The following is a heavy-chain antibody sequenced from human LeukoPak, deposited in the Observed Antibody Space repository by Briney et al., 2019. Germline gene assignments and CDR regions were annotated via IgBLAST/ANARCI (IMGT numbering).Heavy chain of an antibody. CDR2: IYTSGST. Sequence: SETLSLTCTVSGGSISSYYWSWIRQPAGKGLEWIGRIYTSGSTNYNPSLKSRVTMSVDTSKNQFSLKLSSVTAADTAVYYCARGKWGSGSHHYYYYYGMDVWGQGTTVTVSS. J-gene: IGHJ6*02. CDR3: ARGKWGSGSHHYYYYYGMDV. D-gene: IGHD3-10*01. V-gene: IGHV4-4*07. CDR1: GGSISSYY.